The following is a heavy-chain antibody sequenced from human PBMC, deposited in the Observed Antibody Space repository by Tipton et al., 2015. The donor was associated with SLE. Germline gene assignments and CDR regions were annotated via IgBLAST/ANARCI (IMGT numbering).Heavy chain of an antibody. CDR2: IFRSGST. CDR1: GGSISSFNW. J-gene: IGHJ4*02. V-gene: IGHV4-4*02. CDR3: ARGTYHYDGSGSRNRNYFDS. D-gene: IGHD3-22*01. Sequence: TLSLTCAVSGGSISSFNWWIWVRQPPGKGLEWIGEIFRSGSTNSNPSLKSRVTISVDQSKNQFSLKLTSVTAADTAVYYCARGTYHYDGSGSRNRNYFDSWGQGTLVTVSS.